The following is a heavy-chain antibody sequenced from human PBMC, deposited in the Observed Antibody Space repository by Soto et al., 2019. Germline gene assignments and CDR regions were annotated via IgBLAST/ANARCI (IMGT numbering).Heavy chain of an antibody. D-gene: IGHD6-6*01. CDR1: GFTFSDYY. J-gene: IGHJ4*02. V-gene: IGHV3-11*01. CDR3: ARTLVPAPHIGYFDY. Sequence: GGSLSLSCAASGFTFSDYYMSWIRQAPGKGLEWVSYISSSGSTIYYADSVKGRFTISRDNAKNSLYLQMNSLRAEDTAVYYCARTLVPAPHIGYFDYWGQGTLVTVSS. CDR2: ISSSGSTI.